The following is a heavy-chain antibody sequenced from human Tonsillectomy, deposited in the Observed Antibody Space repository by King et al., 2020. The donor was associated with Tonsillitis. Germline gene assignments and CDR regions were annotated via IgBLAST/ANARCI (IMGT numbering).Heavy chain of an antibody. CDR2: IYHSGST. D-gene: IGHD5-18*01. CDR1: GGPISSGGYS. CDR3: ARGVDTAFVLTSGYCDL. J-gene: IGHJ2*01. Sequence: MQLQESGAGLVKPSQTLSLTCAVSGGPISSGGYSWSWIRQPPGKGLEWIGYIYHSGSTYYNPSLKSRLTISVDRSKNQFSLKLSSVTEADTAVYYCARGVDTAFVLTSGYCDLGGRGTGVTVP. V-gene: IGHV4-30-2*01.